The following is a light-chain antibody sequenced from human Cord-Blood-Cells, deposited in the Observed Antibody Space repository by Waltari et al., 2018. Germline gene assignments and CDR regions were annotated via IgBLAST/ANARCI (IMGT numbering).Light chain of an antibody. CDR1: SRDVGRYNL. CDR3: CSYAGSSTLV. CDR2: EGS. V-gene: IGLV2-23*01. Sequence: QSALTQPASVSGSPGQSIPISCTRTSRDVGRYNLVSWYQQHPGKAPNLMIYEGSKRHTGVSNRFSGSKSGNTASLTISGLQAEDEADYYCCSYAGSSTLVFGGGTKLTVL. J-gene: IGLJ2*01.